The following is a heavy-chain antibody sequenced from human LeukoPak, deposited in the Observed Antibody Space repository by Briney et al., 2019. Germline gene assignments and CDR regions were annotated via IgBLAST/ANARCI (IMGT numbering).Heavy chain of an antibody. CDR1: GYTFTGYF. CDR2: INPNSGGT. D-gene: IGHD6-13*01. Sequence: GASVKVSCKASGYTFTGYFMHWVRQAPGQGPEWMGWINPNSGGTNYAQKFQGRVTMTRGTSINTTYMELSRLKSDDTAVYYCARDVRRNNSSHIDCWGQGTLVTVSS. J-gene: IGHJ4*02. CDR3: ARDVRRNNSSHIDC. V-gene: IGHV1-2*02.